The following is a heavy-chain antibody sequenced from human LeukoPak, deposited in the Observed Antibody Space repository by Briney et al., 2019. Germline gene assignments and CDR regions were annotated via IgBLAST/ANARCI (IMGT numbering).Heavy chain of an antibody. J-gene: IGHJ5*02. V-gene: IGHV3-23*01. CDR2: IRGNGGST. CDR3: AKDLRDIVVVPAAIDP. D-gene: IGHD2-2*01. CDR1: GFNFSSYS. Sequence: GGSLSLFYAASGFNFSSYSMSGVRQASGKGLEWVSAIRGNGGSTYYADSVKGRFTISRDNSKNTLYLQMNSLRAEDTAVYYCAKDLRDIVVVPAAIDPWGQGTLVTVSS.